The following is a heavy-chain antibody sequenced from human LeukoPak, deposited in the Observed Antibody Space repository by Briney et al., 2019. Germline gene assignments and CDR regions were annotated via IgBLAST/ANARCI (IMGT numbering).Heavy chain of an antibody. D-gene: IGHD4-23*01. CDR3: ARLDYGGTGGTFDY. V-gene: IGHV4-59*12. CDR1: GGSISSYY. Sequence: SETLSLTCTVSGGSISSYYWSWIRQPPGKGLEWIGYIYYSGSTNYNPSLKSRVTISVDTSKNQFSLKLSSVTAADTAVYYCARLDYGGTGGTFDYWGQGTLVTVSS. CDR2: IYYSGST. J-gene: IGHJ4*02.